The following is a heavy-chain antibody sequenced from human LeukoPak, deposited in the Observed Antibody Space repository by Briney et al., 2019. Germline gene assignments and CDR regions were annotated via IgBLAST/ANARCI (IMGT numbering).Heavy chain of an antibody. V-gene: IGHV3-66*01. CDR1: GFTFSSYS. CDR2: IYSGGST. D-gene: IGHD6-19*01. CDR3: ARVRIAVAGTDYFDY. J-gene: IGHJ4*02. Sequence: GGSLRLSCAASGFTFSSYSMSWVRQAPGKGLEWVSVIYSGGSTYYADSVKGRFTISRDNSKNTLYLQMNSLRAEDTAVYYCARVRIAVAGTDYFDYWGQGTLVTVSS.